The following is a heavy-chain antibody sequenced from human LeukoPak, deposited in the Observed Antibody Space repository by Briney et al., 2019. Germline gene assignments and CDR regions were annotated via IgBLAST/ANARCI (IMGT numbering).Heavy chain of an antibody. V-gene: IGHV3-30*02. CDR1: GFTFSSFG. J-gene: IGHJ4*02. D-gene: IGHD3-9*01. CDR2: IRYDGSNK. CDR3: VKDGDWSFDY. Sequence: GGSLRLSCAASGFTFSSFGMHWVRQAPGKGLEWVAFIRYDGSNKYYPDSVKGRFTISRDNCKNTLYLQMNSLRAEDTAVYYCVKDGDWSFDYWGQGTLVTVSS.